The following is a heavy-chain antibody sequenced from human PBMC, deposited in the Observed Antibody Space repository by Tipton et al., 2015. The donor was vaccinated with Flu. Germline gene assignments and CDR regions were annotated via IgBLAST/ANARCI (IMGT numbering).Heavy chain of an antibody. V-gene: IGHV4-30-4*01. J-gene: IGHJ6*02. Sequence: TLSLTCTVSGGSISSGDYYWSWIRQPPGKGLEWIGYIYYSGSTYYNPSLKSRVTISVDTSKNQFSLKLSSVTAADTAVYYCARDPSWLVPHYYYYGMDVWGQGTTVTVSS. CDR3: ARDPSWLVPHYYYYGMDV. CDR1: GGSISSGDYY. D-gene: IGHD6-19*01. CDR2: IYYSGST.